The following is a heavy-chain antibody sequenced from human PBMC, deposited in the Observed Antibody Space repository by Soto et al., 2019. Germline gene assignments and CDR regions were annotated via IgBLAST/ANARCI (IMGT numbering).Heavy chain of an antibody. CDR2: LYWDDDK. D-gene: IGHD2-15*01. V-gene: IGHV2-5*02. Sequence: QITLKESGPTLVKPTQTLTLTCSCSGFSISADGVGVGWIRQPPGKALEWLAILYWDDDKRYSPSLNSRLTITKDTSRNQVVLTMTNVDPVDTATYFCAHSRRRASCGGGNRYHFDSWGQGTLVTVSS. J-gene: IGHJ4*02. CDR3: AHSRRRASCGGGNRYHFDS. CDR1: GFSISADGVG.